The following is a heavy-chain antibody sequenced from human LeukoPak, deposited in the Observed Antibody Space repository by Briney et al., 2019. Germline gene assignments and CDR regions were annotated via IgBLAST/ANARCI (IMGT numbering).Heavy chain of an antibody. CDR1: GFGFSSYW. D-gene: IGHD3-10*01. J-gene: IGHJ6*02. CDR2: IKQDGSEK. Sequence: PGGSLRLSCEAPGFGFSSYWMTWVRQTPGKGLEWVANIKQDGSEKYYLDSVKGRFTISRDNAKISVYLQMNSLRAEDTAVYYCAREDYYGSGNYVAWGGAFGVWGQGTTVIVSS. V-gene: IGHV3-7*01. CDR3: AREDYYGSGNYVAWGGAFGV.